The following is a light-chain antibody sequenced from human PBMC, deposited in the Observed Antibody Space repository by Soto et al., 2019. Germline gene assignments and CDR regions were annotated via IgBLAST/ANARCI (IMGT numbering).Light chain of an antibody. J-gene: IGKJ5*01. Sequence: LTRSSAYLSLTPRERATLSCRASQSVSSYLAWYQQKPGQAPRLLIYDASNRATGIPARFSGSGSGTDFTLTISSLEPQDFAVYYCQQRSNWPTITFCQGIRLAIK. CDR2: DAS. CDR1: QSVSSY. CDR3: QQRSNWPTIT. V-gene: IGKV3-11*01.